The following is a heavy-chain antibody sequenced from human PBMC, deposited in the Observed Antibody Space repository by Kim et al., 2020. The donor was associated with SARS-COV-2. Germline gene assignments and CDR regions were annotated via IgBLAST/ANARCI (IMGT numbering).Heavy chain of an antibody. CDR1: GFTFSSYE. CDR2: ISSSGSTI. J-gene: IGHJ4*02. CDR3: ARGGWVTQWLVAAPGGFDY. Sequence: GGSLRLSCAASGFTFSSYEMNWVRQAPGKGLEWVSYISSSGSTIYYADSVKGRFTISRDNAKNSLYLQMNSLRAEDTAVYYCARGGWVTQWLVAAPGGFDYCGQGTLVTVSS. D-gene: IGHD6-19*01. V-gene: IGHV3-48*03.